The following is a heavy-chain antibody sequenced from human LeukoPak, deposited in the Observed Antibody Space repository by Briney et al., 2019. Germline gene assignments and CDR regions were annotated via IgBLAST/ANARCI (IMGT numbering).Heavy chain of an antibody. J-gene: IGHJ5*02. CDR2: IGGSGGNI. Sequence: GGSLRLSCAASGFSFSDNYMSWIRQAPGKGLEWVSAIGGSGGNIFYTDSVKGRFTISRDNSKNTLYLHMNSLRAEDTAIYYCARDNYSYRLDLWGQGTLVTVSS. D-gene: IGHD2-21*01. V-gene: IGHV3-23*01. CDR1: GFSFSDNY. CDR3: ARDNYSYRLDL.